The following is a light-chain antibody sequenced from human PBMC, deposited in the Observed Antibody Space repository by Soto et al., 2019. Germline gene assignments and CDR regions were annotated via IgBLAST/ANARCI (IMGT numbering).Light chain of an antibody. CDR2: DVS. J-gene: IGLJ1*01. CDR3: ISYTSSSTLYV. CDR1: SSDVGGYNY. V-gene: IGLV2-14*01. Sequence: QSVLTQPASVSGSPGQSITISCTGTSSDVGGYNYVSWYQQHPGKAPKLMIYDVSNRPSGVSNRFSGSKSGNTASLTISGLQAEDEAHYYCISYTSSSTLYVFGTGTKLTVL.